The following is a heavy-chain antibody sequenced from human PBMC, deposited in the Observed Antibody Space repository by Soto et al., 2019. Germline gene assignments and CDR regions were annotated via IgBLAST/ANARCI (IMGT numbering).Heavy chain of an antibody. CDR2: INPSGGST. Sequence: ASVKVSCKASGYTFTSYYMHWVRQAPGQGLEWMGIINPSGGSTSYAQKFQGRVTTTRDTSTSTVYMELSSLRSEDTAVYYCARVGLGGDCSGGSCYSAGAFDIWGQGTMVTVSS. D-gene: IGHD2-15*01. V-gene: IGHV1-46*01. CDR1: GYTFTSYY. J-gene: IGHJ3*02. CDR3: ARVGLGGDCSGGSCYSAGAFDI.